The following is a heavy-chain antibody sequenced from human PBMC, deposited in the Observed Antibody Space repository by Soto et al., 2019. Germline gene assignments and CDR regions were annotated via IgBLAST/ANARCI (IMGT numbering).Heavy chain of an antibody. Sequence: SETLSLTCAVYGGSFTGYYWTWIRQTPGKGLEWIGEINYRGSSYYNPSLESRISMAVDTSKNQFSLKLRSVTAADTAVYFCVRGQPHRITIFEVVIRSYAYGMAVWVQGTTVT. V-gene: IGHV4-34*01. D-gene: IGHD3-3*02. CDR2: INYRGSS. CDR3: VRGQPHRITIFEVVIRSYAYGMAV. J-gene: IGHJ6*02. CDR1: GGSFTGYY.